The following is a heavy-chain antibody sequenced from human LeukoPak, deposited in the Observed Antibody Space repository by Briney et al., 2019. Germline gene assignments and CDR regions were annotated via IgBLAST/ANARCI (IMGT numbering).Heavy chain of an antibody. Sequence: SQTLSLTCTVSGGSLSSGGYYWSWIRRPPGKGLEWIGYIYHSGSTYYNPSLKSRVTISVDRSKNQFSLKLSSVTAADTAVYYCARDGGIDYGGNSGIYYFDYWGQGTLVTVSS. CDR2: IYHSGST. CDR3: ARDGGIDYGGNSGIYYFDY. CDR1: GGSLSSGGYY. J-gene: IGHJ4*02. V-gene: IGHV4-30-2*01. D-gene: IGHD4-23*01.